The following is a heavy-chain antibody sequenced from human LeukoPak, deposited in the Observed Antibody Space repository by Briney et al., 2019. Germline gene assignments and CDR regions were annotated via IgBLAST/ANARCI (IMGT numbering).Heavy chain of an antibody. CDR1: GFTFSSYS. CDR2: ISSSSSYI. J-gene: IGHJ5*02. V-gene: IGHV3-21*01. Sequence: GGSLRLSCAASGFTFSSYSMNWVRQAPGKGLEWVSSISSSSSYIYYADSVKGRFTISRDNSKNTLYLQMNSLRAEDTAVYYCARDYYGSGSYYTAPWFDPWGQGTLVTVSS. CDR3: ARDYYGSGSYYTAPWFDP. D-gene: IGHD3-10*01.